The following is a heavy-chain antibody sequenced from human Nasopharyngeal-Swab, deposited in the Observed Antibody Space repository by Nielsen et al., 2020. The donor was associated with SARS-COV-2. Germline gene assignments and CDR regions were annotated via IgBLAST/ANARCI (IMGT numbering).Heavy chain of an antibody. CDR1: KFTFSDYC. D-gene: IGHD2-2*02. CDR2: IKQDGSEI. J-gene: IGHJ3*02. CDR3: ARHGADCSRTSCYRRHGFDI. Sequence: GGSLRLSCAASKFTFSDYCMSWVRQAPGKGLEWVANIKQDGSEIYYADSVKGRFTISRDNARNSLYLQMRSLRAEDTAVYHCARHGADCSRTSCYRRHGFDIWGQGTMVTVSS. V-gene: IGHV3-7*01.